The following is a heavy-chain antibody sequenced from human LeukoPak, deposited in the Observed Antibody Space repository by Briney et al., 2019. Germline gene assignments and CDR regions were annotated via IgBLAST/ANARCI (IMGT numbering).Heavy chain of an antibody. CDR3: ARHRYCSGGSCYSYWYFDL. V-gene: IGHV4-59*01. D-gene: IGHD2-15*01. Sequence: SETLSLTCTVSGGSISSYYWSWIRQPPGKGLEWIGYIYYSGSTNYNPSLKSRVTISVDTSKNQFSLKLSSVTAADTAVYYCARHRYCSGGSCYSYWYFDLWGRGTLVTVSS. J-gene: IGHJ2*01. CDR1: GGSISSYY. CDR2: IYYSGST.